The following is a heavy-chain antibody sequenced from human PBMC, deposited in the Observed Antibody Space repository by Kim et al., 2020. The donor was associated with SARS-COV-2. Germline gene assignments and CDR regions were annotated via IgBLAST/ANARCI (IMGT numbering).Heavy chain of an antibody. V-gene: IGHV3-7*03. J-gene: IGHJ4*02. D-gene: IGHD3-3*01. CDR3: ARGWPSEWSGDY. Sequence: YVDSVKGRFTISRDNAKNSLYLQMNSLRAEDTAVYYCARGWPSEWSGDYWGQGTLVTVSS.